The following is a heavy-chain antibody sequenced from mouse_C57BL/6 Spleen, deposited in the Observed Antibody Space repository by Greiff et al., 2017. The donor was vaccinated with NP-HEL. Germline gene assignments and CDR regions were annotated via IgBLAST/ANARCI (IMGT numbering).Heavy chain of an antibody. V-gene: IGHV1-82*01. D-gene: IGHD2-2*01. CDR2: IYPGDGDT. CDR3: ARGLDRAWFAY. Sequence: VQLQQSGPELVKPGASVKISCKASGYAFSSSWMNWVKQRPGKGLEWIGRIYPGDGDTNYNGKFKGKATLTADKSSSTAYMQLSSLTSEDSAVYFCARGLDRAWFAYWGQGTLVTVSA. CDR1: GYAFSSSW. J-gene: IGHJ3*01.